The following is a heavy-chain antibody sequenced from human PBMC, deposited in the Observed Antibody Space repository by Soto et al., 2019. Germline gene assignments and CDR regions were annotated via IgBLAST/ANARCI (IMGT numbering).Heavy chain of an antibody. CDR3: AILGFPGAIYFDS. CDR1: GYNFTTFW. D-gene: IGHD3-3*02. CDR2: IYPGDSET. V-gene: IGHV5-51*01. Sequence: PGESLKISCKGSGYNFTTFWIGWVRQVPGKGLEWMGIIYPGDSETKYSPDFEGQVTISADRSTNTAYLQWRSLRASDTAMYYCAILGFPGAIYFDSWGLGTLVTVSS. J-gene: IGHJ4*02.